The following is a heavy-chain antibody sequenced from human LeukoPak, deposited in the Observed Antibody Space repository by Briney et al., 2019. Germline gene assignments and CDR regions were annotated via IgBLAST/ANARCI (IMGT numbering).Heavy chain of an antibody. CDR2: SNPNSGGT. Sequence: GASVKVSCKASGYTFTGYYMHWVRQAPGQGLEWMGWSNPNSGGTNYAQKFQGRVTMTRDTSISTAYMELSRLRSDDTAAYYCLSGPIWSGNKAGYYFDYWGQGTLVTVSS. V-gene: IGHV1-2*02. J-gene: IGHJ4*02. D-gene: IGHD3-3*01. CDR1: GYTFTGYY. CDR3: LSGPIWSGNKAGYYFDY.